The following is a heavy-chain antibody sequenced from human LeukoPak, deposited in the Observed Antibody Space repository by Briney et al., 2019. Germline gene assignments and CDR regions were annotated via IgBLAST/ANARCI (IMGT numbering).Heavy chain of an antibody. CDR2: IIPIFGIA. V-gene: IGHV1-69*04. CDR3: ARVSDSSSGY. D-gene: IGHD6-6*01. J-gene: IGHJ4*02. CDR1: RGTFSSYA. Sequence: VASVKVSCTASRGTFSSYAISWVRQAPGQGLEWMGRIIPIFGIANYAQKLQGRVTITADKSTSTAYMELSSLRSEDTAVYYCARVSDSSSGYWGQGTLVTVS.